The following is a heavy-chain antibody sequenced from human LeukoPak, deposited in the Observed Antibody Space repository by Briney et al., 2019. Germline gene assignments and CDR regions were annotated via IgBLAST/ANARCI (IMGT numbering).Heavy chain of an antibody. CDR2: ISGSGGST. CDR1: GFTFGSYG. J-gene: IGHJ6*03. Sequence: PGGSLRLSCAASGFTFGSYGMSWVRQAPGKGLEWVSAISGSGGSTYYADSVKGRFTISRDNSKNTLYLQMNSLRAEDTAVYYCAKDLTGTTDYYYYMDVWGKGTTVTVSS. V-gene: IGHV3-23*01. D-gene: IGHD1-7*01. CDR3: AKDLTGTTDYYYYMDV.